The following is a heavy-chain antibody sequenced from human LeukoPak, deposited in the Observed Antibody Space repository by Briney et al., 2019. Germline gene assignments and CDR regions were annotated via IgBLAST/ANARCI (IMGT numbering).Heavy chain of an antibody. Sequence: ASVKVSCMASGYTFTSYGISWVRPAPGQGLEWMGWISAYNGNTNYAQKLQGRVTMTTDTSTSTAYMELRSLRADDTAVYYCARDKQGDILTGFVSFDYWGQRTLVTVSS. D-gene: IGHD3-9*01. CDR3: ARDKQGDILTGFVSFDY. CDR1: GYTFTSYG. V-gene: IGHV1-18*04. CDR2: ISAYNGNT. J-gene: IGHJ4*02.